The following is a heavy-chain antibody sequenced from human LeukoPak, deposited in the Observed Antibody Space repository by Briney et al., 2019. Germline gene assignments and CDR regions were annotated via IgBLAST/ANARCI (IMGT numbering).Heavy chain of an antibody. V-gene: IGHV3-23*01. D-gene: IGHD2-15*01. CDR1: GLSFSDNR. CDR3: ANYIQRPPGMDV. Sequence: PGGSLRLSCAVSGLSFSDNRMIWVRQAPEKRLEWVAVTASADDVIQYADSVKGRFTISTDNSKNTVYLQMNSLRAEDTALYFCANYIQRPPGMDVWGQGTMVTVSS. CDR2: TASADDVI. J-gene: IGHJ6*02.